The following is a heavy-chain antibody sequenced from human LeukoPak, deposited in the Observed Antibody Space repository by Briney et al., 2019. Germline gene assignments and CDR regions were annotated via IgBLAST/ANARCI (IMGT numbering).Heavy chain of an antibody. Sequence: GESLNISCKGSGYTFTSYWIGWVRQMPGKGLEWMGIIYPGDSDTRYSPSFQGQVTISADTSISTAYLQWSSLKASDTAMYYCARHARSGAPPYYYYYTDVWGKGTTVTVSS. J-gene: IGHJ6*03. CDR3: ARHARSGAPPYYYYYTDV. CDR1: GYTFTSYW. V-gene: IGHV5-51*01. D-gene: IGHD1-14*01. CDR2: IYPGDSDT.